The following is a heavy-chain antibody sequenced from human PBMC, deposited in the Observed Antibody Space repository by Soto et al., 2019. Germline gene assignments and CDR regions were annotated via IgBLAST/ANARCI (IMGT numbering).Heavy chain of an antibody. D-gene: IGHD5-18*01. Sequence: LEPLSHTCAVEDGSFSGYYWSCISKPPGKGLEWIGEINHSGSTNYNPSLKSRVTISVDTSKNQFSLKLSSVTAADTAVYYCARARGYSYGYYFDYWGQGTLDTVSS. CDR1: DGSFSGYY. CDR2: INHSGST. V-gene: IGHV4-34*01. CDR3: ARARGYSYGYYFDY. J-gene: IGHJ4*02.